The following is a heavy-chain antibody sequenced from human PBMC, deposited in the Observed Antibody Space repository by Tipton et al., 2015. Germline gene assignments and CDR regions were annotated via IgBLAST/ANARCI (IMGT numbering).Heavy chain of an antibody. J-gene: IGHJ6*02. CDR2: ISWNTGSI. V-gene: IGHV3-9*01. CDR1: GFTFYDYA. Sequence: SLRLSCSGSGFTFYDYALHWVRQAPGKGLEWVSGISWNTGSIGFADSVKGRFTISRDNAKNSRYLHMNSLRAEDTAFYYCARSTDDQYYGMDVWGQGTMVTVSS. CDR3: ARSTDDQYYGMDV. D-gene: IGHD5/OR15-5a*01.